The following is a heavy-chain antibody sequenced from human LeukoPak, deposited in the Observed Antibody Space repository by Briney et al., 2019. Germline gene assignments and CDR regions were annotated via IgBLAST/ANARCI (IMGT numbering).Heavy chain of an antibody. J-gene: IGHJ4*02. Sequence: TGGSLRLSCAASGFTFSDAWMSWVRQAPGKGLEWVARIKSKTDGGTTDYAAPVKGRFTISRDDSKNTLYLQMNSLKTEDTAVYYCTTRGGSFSIFDYWGQGTLVTVSS. D-gene: IGHD1-26*01. CDR1: GFTFSDAW. CDR3: TTRGGSFSIFDY. CDR2: IKSKTDGGTT. V-gene: IGHV3-15*01.